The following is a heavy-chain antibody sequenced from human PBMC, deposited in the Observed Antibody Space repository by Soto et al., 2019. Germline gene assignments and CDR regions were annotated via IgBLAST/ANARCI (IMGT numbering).Heavy chain of an antibody. Sequence: GGSLRLSCVASGFPFSNAWINWVRQVPGKGLEWVGRVKSKTDGGSSDCAAAVKGRFAVSRDDSRHIVYLQMNSLKIEDTGVYYCTTDSRTTLPEIRFDYWGHGTQVTVSS. J-gene: IGHJ4*01. CDR2: VKSKTDGGSS. V-gene: IGHV3-15*07. CDR3: TTDSRTTLPEIRFDY. CDR1: GFPFSNAW. D-gene: IGHD1-26*01.